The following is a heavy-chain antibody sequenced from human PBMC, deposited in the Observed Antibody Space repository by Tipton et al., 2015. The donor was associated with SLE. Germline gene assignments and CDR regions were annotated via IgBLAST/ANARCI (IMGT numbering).Heavy chain of an antibody. V-gene: IGHV1-18*01. Sequence: QLVQSGAEVKKPGASVKVSCKASGYTFTSYGISWVRQAPGQGLEWMGWISAYNGDTNYAQKLQGRVTMTTDTSTSTAYMELRSLRSEDTAVYYCAGCVGHYGSGSCVMDVWGQGTTVTVSS. J-gene: IGHJ6*02. D-gene: IGHD3-10*01. CDR1: GYTFTSYG. CDR2: ISAYNGDT. CDR3: AGCVGHYGSGSCVMDV.